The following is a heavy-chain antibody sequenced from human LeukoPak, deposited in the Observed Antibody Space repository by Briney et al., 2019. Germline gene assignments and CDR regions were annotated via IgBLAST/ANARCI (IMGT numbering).Heavy chain of an antibody. J-gene: IGHJ5*02. V-gene: IGHV4-39*01. CDR3: ARMGWELSADWFDP. CDR2: MYYSGSV. CDR1: GGSISRSSYY. Sequence: SETLSLTCTLSGGSISRSSYYWGWIRHPPGRGLEWIGSMYYSGSVYYNPPLKSRVTISVDTSKNQFSLKLSSVTAADTAVYYCARMGWELSADWFDPWGQGTLVIVSS. D-gene: IGHD1-26*01.